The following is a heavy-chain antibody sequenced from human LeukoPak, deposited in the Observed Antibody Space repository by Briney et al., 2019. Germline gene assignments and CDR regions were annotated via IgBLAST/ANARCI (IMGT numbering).Heavy chain of an antibody. J-gene: IGHJ4*02. CDR1: GFIFNKYW. CDR3: ARDREGFGESYFDY. CDR2: VREDGAEK. Sequence: GGSLRLSCTASGFIFNKYWMSWVRQAPGKGLEWVATVREDGAEKYYVDSVKGRFTISRDNAKNSLSLRMNSLRAEDTAVYYCARDREGFGESYFDYWGQGTLVTVSS. D-gene: IGHD3-10*01. V-gene: IGHV3-7*01.